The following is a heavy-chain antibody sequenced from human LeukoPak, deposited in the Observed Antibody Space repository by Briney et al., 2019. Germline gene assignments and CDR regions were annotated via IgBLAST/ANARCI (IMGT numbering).Heavy chain of an antibody. J-gene: IGHJ6*04. Sequence: SETLSLTCAVYGGSFSGYYWSWIRQAPGKGLEWIGEINHSGSTNYNPSLKSRVTISVDTSKNQFSLKLSSVTAADTAVFYCARQGYSSSWYPRKQMDVWGKGTTVTISS. CDR2: INHSGST. V-gene: IGHV4-34*01. CDR3: ARQGYSSSWYPRKQMDV. CDR1: GGSFSGYY. D-gene: IGHD6-13*01.